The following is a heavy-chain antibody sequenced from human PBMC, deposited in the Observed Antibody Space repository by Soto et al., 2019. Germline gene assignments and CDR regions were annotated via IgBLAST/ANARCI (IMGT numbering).Heavy chain of an antibody. D-gene: IGHD3-22*01. Sequence: QVQLVQSGAEVKKPGSSVKVSCKASGGTFSSYAISWVRQAPGQGLEWMGGIIPIFGTANYAQKFQGRVTITADESTSTAYMELSSLRSEDTAVYYCARLHQHSSGYYLDRKDDAFVIWGQGTMVTVSS. CDR2: IIPIFGTA. J-gene: IGHJ3*02. CDR1: GGTFSSYA. V-gene: IGHV1-69*01. CDR3: ARLHQHSSGYYLDRKDDAFVI.